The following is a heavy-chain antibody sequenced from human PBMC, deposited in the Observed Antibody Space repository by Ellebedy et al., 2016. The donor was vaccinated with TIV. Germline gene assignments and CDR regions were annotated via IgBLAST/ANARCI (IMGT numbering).Heavy chain of an antibody. Sequence: AASVKVSCKALGYTFTSYAMHWVRQAPGRRLEWMGWINAGNGNTKYSQNFQGRVTITRDTSASTAYMELSSLRSEDTAVYYCARGPILWFGELLDYWGQGTLVTISS. V-gene: IGHV1-3*01. CDR1: GYTFTSYA. J-gene: IGHJ4*02. CDR2: INAGNGNT. D-gene: IGHD3-10*01. CDR3: ARGPILWFGELLDY.